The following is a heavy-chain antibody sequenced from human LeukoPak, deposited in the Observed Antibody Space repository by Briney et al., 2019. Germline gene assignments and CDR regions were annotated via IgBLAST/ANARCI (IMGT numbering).Heavy chain of an antibody. D-gene: IGHD3-10*01. J-gene: IGHJ4*02. CDR3: ARGAPGKPFDY. Sequence: SETLSLTCTVSGGSISSGGYSWSWIRQHPGKGLEWIGYIYYSGSTYYNPSLKSRVTISVDTSKNQFSLKLSSVTAADTAVYYCARGAPGKPFDYWGQGTLVTVSS. V-gene: IGHV4-31*03. CDR1: GGSISSGGYS. CDR2: IYYSGST.